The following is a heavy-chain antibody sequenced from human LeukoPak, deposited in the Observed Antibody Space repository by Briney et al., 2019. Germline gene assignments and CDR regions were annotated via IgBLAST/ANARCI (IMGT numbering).Heavy chain of an antibody. V-gene: IGHV3-21*04. CDR1: GFTFSSYS. J-gene: IGHJ4*02. Sequence: GGSLRLSCAASGFTFSSYSMNWVRQAPGKGLEWVSSISSSSSYIYYADSVKGRFTISRDNAKNSLYLQMNSLRAEDTAVYYCAKESRRDGYNFWDPPVTYFDYWGQGTLVTVSS. D-gene: IGHD5-24*01. CDR2: ISSSSSYI. CDR3: AKESRRDGYNFWDPPVTYFDY.